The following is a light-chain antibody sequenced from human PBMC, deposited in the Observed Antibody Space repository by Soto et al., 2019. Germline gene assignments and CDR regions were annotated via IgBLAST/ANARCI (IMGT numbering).Light chain of an antibody. V-gene: IGLV2-11*01. CDR2: DVT. CDR3: CSYAGTFTFV. CDR1: SSDVRTYNY. J-gene: IGLJ1*01. Sequence: QSALTQPRSVSGSPGESVTISCTGTSSDVRTYNYVSWYQQQPDKAPKLVIYDVTERPSGVPDRFSGSKSDNTASLTISGLQAEHEADYYCCSYAGTFTFVFGTGTQLTVL.